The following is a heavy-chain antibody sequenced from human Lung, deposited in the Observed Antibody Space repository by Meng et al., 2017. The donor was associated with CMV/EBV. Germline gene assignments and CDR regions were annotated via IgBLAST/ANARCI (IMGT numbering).Heavy chain of an antibody. V-gene: IGHV1-2*02. CDR2: INPNSGGT. CDR1: GYTFTGYY. Sequence: ASXXVSXKASGYTFTGYYMHWVRQAPGQGLEWMGWINPNSGGTNYAQKFQGRVTMTRDTSISTAYMELSRLRSDYPAVYYCERRIAARPLGWFDPWGQGTLVTVSS. CDR3: ERRIAARPLGWFDP. J-gene: IGHJ5*02. D-gene: IGHD6-6*01.